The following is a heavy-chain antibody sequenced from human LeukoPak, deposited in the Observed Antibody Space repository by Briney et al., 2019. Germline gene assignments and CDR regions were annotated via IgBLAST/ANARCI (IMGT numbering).Heavy chain of an antibody. CDR3: ANSEKCSGGSCYLGAFDI. J-gene: IGHJ3*02. CDR1: GFTFSSYA. V-gene: IGHV3-23*01. Sequence: PGGSLRLSCAASGFTFSSYAMSWVRHAPGKGLEWVSAISGSGGSTYYADSVKGRFTISRDNSKNTLYLQMNSLRAEDTAVYYCANSEKCSGGSCYLGAFDIWGQGTMVTVSS. CDR2: ISGSGGST. D-gene: IGHD2-15*01.